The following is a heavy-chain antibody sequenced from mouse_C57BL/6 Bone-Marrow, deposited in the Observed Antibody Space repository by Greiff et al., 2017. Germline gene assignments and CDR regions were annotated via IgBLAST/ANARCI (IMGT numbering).Heavy chain of an antibody. CDR3: ARWGYGSSSYYAMDY. CDR2: INPNNGGT. J-gene: IGHJ4*01. Sequence: EVKLQQSGPELVKPGASVKISCKASGYTFTDYYMNWVKQSHGKSLEWIGDINPNNGGTSYNQKFKGKATLTVDKSSSTAYMELRSLTSEDSAVYYCARWGYGSSSYYAMDYWGQGTSVTVSS. CDR1: GYTFTDYY. V-gene: IGHV1-26*01. D-gene: IGHD1-1*01.